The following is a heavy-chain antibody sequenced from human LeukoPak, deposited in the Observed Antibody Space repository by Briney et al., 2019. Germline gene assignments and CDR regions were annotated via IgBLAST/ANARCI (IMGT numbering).Heavy chain of an antibody. CDR1: GRSISSHY. Sequence: SETLSLTCTVSGRSISSHYWSWVRQPPGKGLEWLGYIHYSGSTIYNPSLKSRVPMSVDTSKNQFSLRLSSATAADTAVYYCARYYYDSSGPERWFDPWGRGTLVTVSS. CDR2: IHYSGST. V-gene: IGHV4-59*11. D-gene: IGHD3-22*01. J-gene: IGHJ5*02. CDR3: ARYYYDSSGPERWFDP.